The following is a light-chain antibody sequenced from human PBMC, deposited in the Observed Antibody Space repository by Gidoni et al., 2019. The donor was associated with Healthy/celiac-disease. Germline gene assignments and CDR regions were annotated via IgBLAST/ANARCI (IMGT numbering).Light chain of an antibody. J-gene: IGKJ3*01. CDR3: XXXYXXXPVX. CDR2: AAS. Sequence: TQSPSSLSASVGDRVTITCRASQSISSYLNWYQQKPGKAPKLLIYAASSLQSGXPSRFSGXXXGTXXXLTXXXLXXXDFAXXYCXXXYXXXPVXFXPGTKVDIK. V-gene: IGKV1-39*01. CDR1: QSISSY.